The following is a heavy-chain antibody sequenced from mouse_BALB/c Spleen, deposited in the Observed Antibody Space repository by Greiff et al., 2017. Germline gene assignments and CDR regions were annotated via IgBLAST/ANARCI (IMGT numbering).Heavy chain of an antibody. Sequence: QVQLQQSGAELARPGASVKMSCKASGYTFTSYTMHWVKQRPGQGLEWIGYINPSSGYTNYNQKFKDKATLTADKSSSTAYMQLSSLTSEDSAVYYCARSYYGSSYEDYWGQGTTLTVSS. CDR2: INPSSGYT. J-gene: IGHJ2*01. D-gene: IGHD1-1*01. CDR3: ARSYYGSSYEDY. CDR1: GYTFTSYT. V-gene: IGHV1-4*01.